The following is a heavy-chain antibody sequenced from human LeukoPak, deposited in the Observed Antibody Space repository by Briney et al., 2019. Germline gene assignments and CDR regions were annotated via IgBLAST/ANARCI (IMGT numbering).Heavy chain of an antibody. D-gene: IGHD3-22*01. CDR1: GYTFTSYD. Sequence: ASVKVSCKASGYTFTSYDINWVRQATGQGLEWMGWMNPNSGNTGYAQKFQGSVTMTRDTSINTAYMELSSLRSEDTAVYYCARVGISSDNWFDPWGQGTLVTVSS. V-gene: IGHV1-8*01. CDR2: MNPNSGNT. CDR3: ARVGISSDNWFDP. J-gene: IGHJ5*02.